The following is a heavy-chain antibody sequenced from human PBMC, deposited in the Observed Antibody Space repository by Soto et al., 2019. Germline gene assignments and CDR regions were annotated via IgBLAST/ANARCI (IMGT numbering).Heavy chain of an antibody. V-gene: IGHV1-46*01. CDR3: ARDGGIAVAGLGGWFDP. D-gene: IGHD6-19*01. J-gene: IGHJ5*02. Sequence: ASVKVSCKASGYTFTSYYMHWVRQAPGQGLEWMGIINPSCGSTSYAQKFQGRVTMTRDTSTSTVYMELSSLRSEDTAVYYCARDGGIAVAGLGGWFDPWGQGTL. CDR2: INPSCGST. CDR1: GYTFTSYY.